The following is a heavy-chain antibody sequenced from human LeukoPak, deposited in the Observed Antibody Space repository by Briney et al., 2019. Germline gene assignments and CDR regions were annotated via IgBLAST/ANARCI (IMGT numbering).Heavy chain of an antibody. CDR1: GLTFSDYY. D-gene: IGHD3-10*01. Sequence: GGSLRLSCVASGLTFSDYYMNWIRQTPGKGLEWISYISSSGSIIYYADSVKGRFTISRDNAKNSLYLQMNSLRAEDTAVYYCAKDGPDDYGSGSYNWFDPWGQGTLVTVSS. CDR3: AKDGPDDYGSGSYNWFDP. J-gene: IGHJ5*02. V-gene: IGHV3-11*01. CDR2: ISSSGSII.